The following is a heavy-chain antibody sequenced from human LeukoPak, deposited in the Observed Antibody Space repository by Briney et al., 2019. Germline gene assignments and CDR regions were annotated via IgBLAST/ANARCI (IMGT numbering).Heavy chain of an antibody. J-gene: IGHJ4*02. D-gene: IGHD3-22*01. CDR3: AKDQARNYYDSSGFDY. CDR1: GGSFSGYY. V-gene: IGHV4-34*01. CDR2: INHSGST. Sequence: KPSETLSLTCAVYGGSFSGYYWSWIRQPPGKGLEWIGEINHSGSTNYNPSLKSRVTISVDTSKNQFSLRLTSVTAADTAVYYCAKDQARNYYDSSGFDYWGQGTLVTVSS.